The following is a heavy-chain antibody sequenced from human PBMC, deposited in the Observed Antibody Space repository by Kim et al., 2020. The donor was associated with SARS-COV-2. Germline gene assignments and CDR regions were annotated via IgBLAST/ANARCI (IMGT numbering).Heavy chain of an antibody. CDR3: ASHDSHWRSHYFDY. V-gene: IGHV4-39*01. D-gene: IGHD3-16*01. Sequence: SETLSLTCTVSGGSISSSSYYWGWIRQPPGKGLEWIGSIYYSGSTYYNPSLKSRVTISVDTSKNQFSLKLSSVTAADTAVYYCASHDSHWRSHYFDYWGQGTLVTVSS. CDR1: GGSISSSSYY. CDR2: IYYSGST. J-gene: IGHJ4*02.